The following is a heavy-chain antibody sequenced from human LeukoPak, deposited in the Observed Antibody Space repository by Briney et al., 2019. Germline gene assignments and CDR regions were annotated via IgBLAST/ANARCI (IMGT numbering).Heavy chain of an antibody. CDR2: INPNSGGT. CDR1: GGTFSSYA. D-gene: IGHD4-23*01. Sequence: GSSVKVSCKASGGTFSSYAISWVRQAPGQGLEWMGWINPNSGGTNYAQKFQGRVTMTRDTSISTAYMELSRLRSDDTAVYYCARDYGGPDPYFDYWGQGTLVTVSS. V-gene: IGHV1-2*02. CDR3: ARDYGGPDPYFDY. J-gene: IGHJ4*02.